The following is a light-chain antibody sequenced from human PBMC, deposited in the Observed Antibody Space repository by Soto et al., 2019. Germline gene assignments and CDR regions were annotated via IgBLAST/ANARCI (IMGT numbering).Light chain of an antibody. J-gene: IGKJ5*01. CDR1: QSISSY. V-gene: IGKV1-39*01. CDR3: QQYYCCPIT. Sequence: DIQMAQFPSSLSASLGDRFTITFLASQSISSYLNWYQQKPGKAPKLLIYAASTLQSGVPSRFSGSGSGTDFTLTISCLQSEDFATYYCQQYYCCPITFGQGRRLEIK. CDR2: AAS.